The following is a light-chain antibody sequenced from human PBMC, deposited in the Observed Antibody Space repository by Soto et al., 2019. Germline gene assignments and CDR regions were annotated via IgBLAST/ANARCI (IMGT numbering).Light chain of an antibody. Sequence: QSALTQPASVSGSPGQSITISCTGTSSDVGGYNYVSWYQQHPGKAPKLMIYEVSNRPSGVSNRFSGSKSGNTTSLTISGLQAEDEDDYYCISYTSNSTHVVFGGGTKLTVL. CDR1: SSDVGGYNY. J-gene: IGLJ2*01. V-gene: IGLV2-14*01. CDR2: EVS. CDR3: ISYTSNSTHVV.